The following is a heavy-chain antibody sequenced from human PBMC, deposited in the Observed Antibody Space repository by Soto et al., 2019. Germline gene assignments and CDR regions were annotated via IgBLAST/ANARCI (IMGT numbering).Heavy chain of an antibody. V-gene: IGHV4-39*01. D-gene: IGHD2-2*01. CDR2: IYYSGST. CDR1: GGSISSRGYY. J-gene: IGHJ5*02. Sequence: QLQLQESGPGLVKPSETLSLTCTVSGGSISSRGYYWGWIRQPPGKGLEWIGTIYYSGSTYYNPSXMSRVTMSVDTSQSPFSLALRSVTAAATAVYYCATSDWFAPWGQGTVVTVSS. CDR3: ATSDWFAP.